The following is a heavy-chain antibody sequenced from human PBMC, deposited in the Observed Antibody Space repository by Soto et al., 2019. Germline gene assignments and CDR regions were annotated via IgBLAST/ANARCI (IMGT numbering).Heavy chain of an antibody. J-gene: IGHJ4*02. CDR1: GFTFSNYW. CDR3: ARAQLGFDY. V-gene: IGHV3-74*01. CDR2: INTDGSIT. Sequence: GGSLRLSCAASGFTFSNYWMHWVRQAPGKGLVRVSRINTDGSITTYADSVKGRFAISRDNAKNTLYLQMNSLRVEDTAVYYCARAQLGFDYWGQGTLVTVSS. D-gene: IGHD2-2*01.